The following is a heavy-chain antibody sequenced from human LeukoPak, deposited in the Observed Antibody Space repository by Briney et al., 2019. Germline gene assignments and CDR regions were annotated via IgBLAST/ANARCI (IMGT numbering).Heavy chain of an antibody. CDR2: IKEDGSEK. Sequence: GGSLRLSCAASGFTFSSYAMSWVRQAPGKGPEWVASIKEDGSEKYYVDSVKGRFTISRENAKNSLYLQMNSLRAGDTAVYYCARGGGFGELGAFDIWGQGTMVTVSS. J-gene: IGHJ3*02. CDR3: ARGGGFGELGAFDI. V-gene: IGHV3-7*01. CDR1: GFTFSSYA. D-gene: IGHD3-10*01.